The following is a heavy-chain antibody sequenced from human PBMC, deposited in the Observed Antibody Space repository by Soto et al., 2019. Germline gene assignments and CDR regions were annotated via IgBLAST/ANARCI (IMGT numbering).Heavy chain of an antibody. CDR2: ISYDGSNK. CDR1: GFTFSSYG. Sequence: SLRLSCAASGFTFSSYGMHWVRQAPGKGLEWVAVISYDGSNKYYADSVKGRFTISRDNSKNTLYLQMNSLRAEDTAVYYCAKDKMAYFDYWGQGTLVTVSS. D-gene: IGHD2-8*01. V-gene: IGHV3-30*18. J-gene: IGHJ4*02. CDR3: AKDKMAYFDY.